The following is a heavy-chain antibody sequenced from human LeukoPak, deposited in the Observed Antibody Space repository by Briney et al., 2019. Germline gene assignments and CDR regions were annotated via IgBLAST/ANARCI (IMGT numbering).Heavy chain of an antibody. J-gene: IGHJ4*02. CDR2: IYPGDSDT. CDR3: ASGRLNYYDSSGYYYGPFDY. V-gene: IGHV5-51*01. CDR1: GYSFTSYW. Sequence: GESLKISCKGSGYSFTSYWIGWVRQMPGKGLEWMGIIYPGDSDTRYSPSFQGQVTISADKSISTAYLQWSSLKASDTAMYYCASGRLNYYDSSGYYYGPFDYWGQGTLVTVSS. D-gene: IGHD3-22*01.